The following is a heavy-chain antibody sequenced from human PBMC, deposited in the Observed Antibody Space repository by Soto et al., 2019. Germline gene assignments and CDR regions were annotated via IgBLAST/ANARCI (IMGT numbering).Heavy chain of an antibody. J-gene: IGHJ4*02. D-gene: IGHD3-10*01. CDR3: ARDTYYGSGTYNFFDY. CDR1: GDTFTKYT. V-gene: IGHV1-3*01. Sequence: XSVKVSFKASGDTFTKYTIHLVRHTPGQRLEWMGWIIAGKGNTRYSQKFQGRVAITRDSSASTAYMELSSLRSEDTAVYYCARDTYYGSGTYNFFDYWGQGTPVTVSS. CDR2: IIAGKGNT.